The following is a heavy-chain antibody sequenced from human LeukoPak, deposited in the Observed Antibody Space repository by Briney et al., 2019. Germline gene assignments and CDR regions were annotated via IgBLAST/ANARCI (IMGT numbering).Heavy chain of an antibody. D-gene: IGHD6-13*01. CDR1: GFTFSNAW. V-gene: IGHV3-15*01. CDR3: TTMPGGSSWYVFRDY. J-gene: IGHJ4*02. Sequence: GGSLRLSCAASGFTFSNAWMSWVRQAPGKGLEWVGRIKSKTDCGTTDYAAPVKGRFTISRDDSKNTLYLQMNSLKTEDTAVYYCTTMPGGSSWYVFRDYWGQGTLVTVSS. CDR2: IKSKTDCGTT.